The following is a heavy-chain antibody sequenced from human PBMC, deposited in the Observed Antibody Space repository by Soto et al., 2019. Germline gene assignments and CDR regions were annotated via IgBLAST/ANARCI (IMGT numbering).Heavy chain of an antibody. CDR3: ATNWNYAHTY. CDR1: GDSITNGDYY. Sequence: QVQLQESGPGLVKPSLTLSLTCSVSGDSITNGDYYWSWIRQPPGKGLEWIGYIFHSGSTYYNPSLKRRVTLSVDTSENQFSLKLRSVTAADTAVYYCATNWNYAHTYGGQGTLVTVSS. D-gene: IGHD1-7*01. J-gene: IGHJ4*02. CDR2: IFHSGST. V-gene: IGHV4-30-4*01.